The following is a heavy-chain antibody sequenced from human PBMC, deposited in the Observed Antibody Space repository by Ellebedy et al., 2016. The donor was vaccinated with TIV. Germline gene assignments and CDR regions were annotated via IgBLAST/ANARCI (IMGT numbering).Heavy chain of an antibody. CDR3: ARGTTGWLGVDY. Sequence: PGGSLRLSCVTSGFTLSDYAMHWVRQAPGKGLEWVAVGGRDYYYANSVKGRFSISRDTFQNSLSLQMNRLRSEDTALYYCARGTTGWLGVDYWGQGTLVTVSS. V-gene: IGHV3-30-3*01. CDR1: GFTLSDYA. J-gene: IGHJ4*02. D-gene: IGHD6-19*01. CDR2: GGRDY.